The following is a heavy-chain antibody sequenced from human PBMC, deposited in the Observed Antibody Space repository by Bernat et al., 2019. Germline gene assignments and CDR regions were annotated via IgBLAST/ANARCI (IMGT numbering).Heavy chain of an antibody. CDR1: EFTFSSYS. Sequence: EVQLLESGGGLVQPGGSLRLSCAASEFTFSSYSMSWVRQSPGKGLEWVSVISGSGGNTYYADSVKGRFTISRDNSKNTLFLQMNSLRAEDTAVYYCATTKVVGATMGEAGWGQGTLVTVSS. V-gene: IGHV3-23*01. CDR3: ATTKVVGATMGEAG. CDR2: ISGSGGNT. J-gene: IGHJ4*02. D-gene: IGHD1-26*01.